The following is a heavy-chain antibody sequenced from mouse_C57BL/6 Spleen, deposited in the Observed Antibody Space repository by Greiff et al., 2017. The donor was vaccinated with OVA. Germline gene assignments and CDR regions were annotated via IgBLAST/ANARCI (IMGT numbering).Heavy chain of an antibody. J-gene: IGHJ1*03. CDR1: GFTFSNYW. CDR2: IRLKSDNYAT. Sequence: EVQRVESGGGLVQPGGSMKLSCVASGFTFSNYWMNWVRQSPEKGLEWVAQIRLKSDNYATPYAESVKGRFTISRDDSKSSVYLQMNNLRAEDTGIYYCTARYWYFDVWGTGTTVTVSS. V-gene: IGHV6-3*01. CDR3: TARYWYFDV.